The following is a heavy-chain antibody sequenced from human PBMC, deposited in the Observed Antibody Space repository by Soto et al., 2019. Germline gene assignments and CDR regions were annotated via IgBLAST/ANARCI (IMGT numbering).Heavy chain of an antibody. CDR1: GFTFSDFC. Sequence: SLRLSCAASGFTFSDFCMHWVRQAPGQGLAWVAIISYDGILKYYADSVKGRFPISRDTSKGAVYLQMNSLTPEDTAVYYFAKDFKVSGGHYGSLNYYYGMDVWGQGTTVTVSS. J-gene: IGHJ6*02. V-gene: IGHV3-30*18. CDR3: AKDFKVSGGHYGSLNYYYGMDV. D-gene: IGHD3-10*01. CDR2: ISYDGILK.